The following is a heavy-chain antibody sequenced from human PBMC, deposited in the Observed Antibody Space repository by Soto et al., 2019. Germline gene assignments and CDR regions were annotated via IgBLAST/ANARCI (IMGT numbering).Heavy chain of an antibody. CDR1: GGSFSGYY. CDR2: INHSGST. CDR3: ARVYCSSTSCWRYYYYYMDV. D-gene: IGHD2-2*01. Sequence: KQSQTLSLTCAVYGGSFSGYYWSWIRQPPGKGLEWIGEINHSGSTNYNPSLKSRVTISVDTSKNQFSLKLGSVTAADTAVYYCARVYCSSTSCWRYYYYYMDVWGKGTTVTVSS. V-gene: IGHV4-34*01. J-gene: IGHJ6*03.